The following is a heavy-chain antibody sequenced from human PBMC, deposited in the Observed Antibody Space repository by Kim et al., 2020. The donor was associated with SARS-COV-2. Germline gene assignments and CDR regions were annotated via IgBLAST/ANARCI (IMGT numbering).Heavy chain of an antibody. V-gene: IGHV3-15*01. Sequence: GGSLRLSCVASGFNFISYWMSWVRQAPGKGPEWLGRVKSKRDGGTIDYAAPGKGRLSISRDDSKNTLYLQMKSLKIEDKGGYYGTTDPRDWGQGNLVT. CDR2: VKSKRDGGTI. J-gene: IGHJ4*02. CDR3: TTDPRD. CDR1: GFNFISYW.